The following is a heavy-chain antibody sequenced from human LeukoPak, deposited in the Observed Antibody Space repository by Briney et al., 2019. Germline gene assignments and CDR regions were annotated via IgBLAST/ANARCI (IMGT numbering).Heavy chain of an antibody. V-gene: IGHV4-39*07. CDR1: GGSISSGSYY. J-gene: IGHJ5*02. CDR3: ARGYSSGWYLEDPAFGGPIYNWFDP. Sequence: SETLSLTCTVSGGSISSGSYYWGWIRQPPGKGLEWIGSIYYSGSTYYNPSLKSRVTISVDTSKNQFSLKLSSVTAADTAVYYCARGYSSGWYLEDPAFGGPIYNWFDPWGQGTLVTVSS. D-gene: IGHD6-19*01. CDR2: IYYSGST.